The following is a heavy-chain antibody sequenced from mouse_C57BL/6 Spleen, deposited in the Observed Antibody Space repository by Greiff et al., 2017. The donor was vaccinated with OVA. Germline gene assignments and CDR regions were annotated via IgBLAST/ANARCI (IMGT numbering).Heavy chain of an antibody. D-gene: IGHD3-3*01. CDR2: IDPSDSYT. CDR1: GYTFTSYW. V-gene: IGHV1-69*01. Sequence: QVHVKQPGAELVMPGASVKLSCKASGYTFTSYWMHWVKQRPGQGLEWIGEIDPSDSYTNYNQKFKGKSTLTVDKSSSTAYMQLSSLTSEDSAVYYCARGGRGYFDYWGQGTTLTVSS. J-gene: IGHJ2*01. CDR3: ARGGRGYFDY.